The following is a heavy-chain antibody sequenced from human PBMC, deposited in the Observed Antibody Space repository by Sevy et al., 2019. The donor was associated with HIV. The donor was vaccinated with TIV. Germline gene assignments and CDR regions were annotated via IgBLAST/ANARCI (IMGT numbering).Heavy chain of an antibody. Sequence: GGSLRLSCVVSTFTFSDYYMTWIRQAPGKGLEWISHISSGGTITSQADSVKGRFTISRDNAKNSLYLQMNSLRAEDTAVYYCARVRYNYGSYYFDYWGQGTLVTVSS. CDR1: TFTFSDYY. V-gene: IGHV3-11*01. CDR2: ISSGGTIT. CDR3: ARVRYNYGSYYFDY. D-gene: IGHD5-18*01. J-gene: IGHJ4*02.